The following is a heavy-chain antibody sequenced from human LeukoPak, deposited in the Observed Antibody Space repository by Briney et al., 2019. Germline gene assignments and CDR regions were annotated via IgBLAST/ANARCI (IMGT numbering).Heavy chain of an antibody. D-gene: IGHD6-13*01. CDR3: ASVGIAAAGTVGYYYYYYGMDV. Sequence: ASVKVSCKASGYTFTSYDINWVRQATGQGLEWMGWMNPNSGNTGYAQKFQGRVTMTRNTSISTAYMELSSLRSEDTAVYYCASVGIAAAGTVGYYYYYYGMDVWGQGTTVTVSS. CDR2: MNPNSGNT. J-gene: IGHJ6*02. CDR1: GYTFTSYD. V-gene: IGHV1-8*01.